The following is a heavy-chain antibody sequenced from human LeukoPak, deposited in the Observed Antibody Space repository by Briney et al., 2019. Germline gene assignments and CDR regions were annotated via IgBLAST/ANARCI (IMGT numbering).Heavy chain of an antibody. CDR3: ARSFSEKFYFES. CDR2: IYASGKT. V-gene: IGHV4-4*07. D-gene: IGHD1-26*01. CDR1: GGSISSYY. Sequence: PSETLSLTCTVSGGSISSYYWSWIRQPPGKELEWIGRIYASGKTDYNPYTPSLKSRVAMSLDTSKNQVSLYLTSVTAADTAMYFCARSFSEKFYFESWGQGTLVTVSS. J-gene: IGHJ4*02.